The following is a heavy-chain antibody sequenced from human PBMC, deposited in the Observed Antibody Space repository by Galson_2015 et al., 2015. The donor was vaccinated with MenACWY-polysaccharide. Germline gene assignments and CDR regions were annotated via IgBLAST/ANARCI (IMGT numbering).Heavy chain of an antibody. CDR1: GYTFTRYT. CDR3: ARDISSWYFDL. CDR2: INAGSGNT. V-gene: IGHV1-3*01. Sequence: SVKVSCKASGYTFTRYTIHWLRQAPGQRLEWMGWINAGSGNTRYSQKFQGRVTITRDTSASMAYMELSSLRSEDTAVYYCARDISSWYFDLWGRGTLVTVSS. J-gene: IGHJ2*01.